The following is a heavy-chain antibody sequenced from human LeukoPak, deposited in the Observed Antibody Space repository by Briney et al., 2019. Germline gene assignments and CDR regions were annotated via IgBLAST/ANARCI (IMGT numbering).Heavy chain of an antibody. CDR3: ARDPFYEGFDSGLEYGQDGG. D-gene: IGHD1-26*01. CDR2: ISGSGGTI. Sequence: GGSLRLSCAASGFTFNSYSMNWVRQAPGKGLEWLSYISGSGGTIYYADSVKGRFTLSRDNANNSLHLQMNSLRAEDTAVYYCARDPFYEGFDSGLEYGQDGGWGQGTLVTVSS. CDR1: GFTFNSYS. J-gene: IGHJ4*02. V-gene: IGHV3-48*04.